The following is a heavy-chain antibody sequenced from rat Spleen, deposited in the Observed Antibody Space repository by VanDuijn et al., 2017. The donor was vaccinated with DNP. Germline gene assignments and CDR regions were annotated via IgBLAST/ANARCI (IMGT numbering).Heavy chain of an antibody. V-gene: IGHV5-31*01. J-gene: IGHJ2*01. CDR1: GFTFNNYW. CDR3: AKDQDYGPDY. D-gene: IGHD1-11*01. CDR2: ITESGGST. Sequence: EVQLVESGGGLVQPGRSLKLSCVASGFTFNNYWMTWIRQVPGKGLEWVASITESGGSTYYPDSVKGRFTISRDNAKNTLYLQMNSLRCEDTATYYCAKDQDYGPDYWGQGVMVTVSS.